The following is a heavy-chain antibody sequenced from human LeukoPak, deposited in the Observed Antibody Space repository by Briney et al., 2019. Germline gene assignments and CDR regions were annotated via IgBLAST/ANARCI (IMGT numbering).Heavy chain of an antibody. CDR3: AREIAARRYFDY. CDR2: IYYSGSA. D-gene: IGHD6-6*01. V-gene: IGHV4-59*01. J-gene: IGHJ4*02. CDR1: GGSISSYY. Sequence: SETLSLTCTVSGGSISSYYWSWIRQPPGKGLEWIGYIYYSGSANYNPSLKSRVTISVDTSKNQFSLKLSSVTAADTAVYYCAREIAARRYFDYWGQGTLVTVSS.